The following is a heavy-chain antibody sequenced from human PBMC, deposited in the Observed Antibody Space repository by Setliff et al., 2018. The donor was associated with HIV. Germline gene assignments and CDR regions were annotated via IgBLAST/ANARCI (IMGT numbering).Heavy chain of an antibody. Sequence: SETLSLTCAAYGGSFSGYWSWIRQSPGKGLEWLGEINHSGNTHYDPSLKSRLTISIDTSKKQFSLKLTSVTAADAAIYYCVASSSWSCRLNYWGQGTLVTVSS. CDR1: GGSFSGY. CDR3: VASSSWSCRLNY. CDR2: INHSGNT. V-gene: IGHV4-34*01. J-gene: IGHJ4*02. D-gene: IGHD2-2*01.